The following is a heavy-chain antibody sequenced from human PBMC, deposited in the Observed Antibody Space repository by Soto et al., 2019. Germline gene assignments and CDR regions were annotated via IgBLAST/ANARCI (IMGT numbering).Heavy chain of an antibody. CDR3: VKEMSEVNSGHDAFHL. CDR2: IKPGGHFT. Sequence: EGQLVESGGALVSPGGSLRLSCAASGFNFRNFEMNWVRQSPGEGPEWLAHIKPGGHFTLYADFVRGRFTISRDDVANSLFLQMHNLRPEDSGIYYCVKEMSEVNSGHDAFHLWGQGTLVTVSS. J-gene: IGHJ3*01. CDR1: GFNFRNFE. D-gene: IGHD6-19*01. V-gene: IGHV3-48*03.